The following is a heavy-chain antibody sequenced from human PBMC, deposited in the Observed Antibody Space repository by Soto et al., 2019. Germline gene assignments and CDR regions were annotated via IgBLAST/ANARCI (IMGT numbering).Heavy chain of an antibody. Sequence: GASVKVSCKASGYNFNACGISWVRQAPGQGLEWMGWISSHTGNTNYAQNLQGRVTMTTDTSTTTVYMKLRSLTSDDTAVYYCARNCGTAVTTHYLDFWGQGSLVTVSS. V-gene: IGHV1-18*01. J-gene: IGHJ4*02. CDR3: ARNCGTAVTTHYLDF. CDR1: GYNFNACG. CDR2: ISSHTGNT. D-gene: IGHD4-17*01.